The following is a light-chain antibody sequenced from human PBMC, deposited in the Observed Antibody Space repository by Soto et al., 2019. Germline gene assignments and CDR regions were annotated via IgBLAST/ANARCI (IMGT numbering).Light chain of an antibody. Sequence: DIQMTQSPSTLSASVGDRVTITCRASQSISSWLAWYQQKPGKAPKLLIYKASSLESGVPSRFSGSGSGTEFTLTISSLQPDDFATYYCQQYNSYPGTFGQGTRLEIK. CDR1: QSISSW. V-gene: IGKV1-5*03. CDR3: QQYNSYPGT. CDR2: KAS. J-gene: IGKJ5*01.